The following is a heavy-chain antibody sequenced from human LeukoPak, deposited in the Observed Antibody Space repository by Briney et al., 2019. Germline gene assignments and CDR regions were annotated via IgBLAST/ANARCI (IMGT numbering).Heavy chain of an antibody. CDR3: TTPAAGPRAEYSLH. CDR2: ISSDSNFI. D-gene: IGHD6-13*01. J-gene: IGHJ1*01. CDR1: GFTFNSYS. Sequence: GGSLRLSCAASGFTFNSYSMNWVRQAPGKGLEWVSSISSDSNFIYQADSVQGRFTTSRDSAQRSLYLQMNSLRAEDTAVYYCTTPAAGPRAEYSLHWGQGTLVTVSS. V-gene: IGHV3-21*01.